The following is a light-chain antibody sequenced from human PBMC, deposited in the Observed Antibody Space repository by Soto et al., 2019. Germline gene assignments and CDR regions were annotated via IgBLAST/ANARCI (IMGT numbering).Light chain of an antibody. J-gene: IGKJ1*01. CDR1: QTVNNNY. Sequence: EIVLTQPPGPLSVSPGDRVTLSCRASQTVNNNYLAWYQQKPGQAPRLLIYGASTPATGTPARFSGSGSGTHFPLTVSRLEPEGFAVYYCQQYGGSAPWTFGPGTK. CDR3: QQYGGSAPWT. V-gene: IGKV3-20*01. CDR2: GAS.